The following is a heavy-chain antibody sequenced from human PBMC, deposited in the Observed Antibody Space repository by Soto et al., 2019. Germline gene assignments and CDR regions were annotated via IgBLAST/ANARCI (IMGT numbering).Heavy chain of an antibody. D-gene: IGHD6-13*01. J-gene: IGHJ4*02. Sequence: GGSLRLSCAASGFTFSSFAMSWVRQAPGKGLDWVSAISGSGGSTYSADSVKGRFTISRDNSKNTLYLQMSSLRAEDTAVYCARGFSAGKGSPPDFWGQGSLVTVSS. CDR1: GFTFSSFA. CDR3: ARGFSAGKGSPPDF. V-gene: IGHV3-23*01. CDR2: ISGSGGST.